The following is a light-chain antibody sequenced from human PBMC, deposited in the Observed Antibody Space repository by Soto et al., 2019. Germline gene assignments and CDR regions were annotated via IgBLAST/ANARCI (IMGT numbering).Light chain of an antibody. CDR1: SSDIGGYEY. CDR2: EVS. J-gene: IGLJ1*01. Sequence: QSALTQPASVSGSPGQSITISCTGTSSDIGGYEYVSWYQHHPVKAPRLMIFEVSNRPSGVSNRFSGSKSGNTASLTISGLQAEDEADYYCASYTSSSTYVFGTGTKVTVL. CDR3: ASYTSSSTYV. V-gene: IGLV2-14*01.